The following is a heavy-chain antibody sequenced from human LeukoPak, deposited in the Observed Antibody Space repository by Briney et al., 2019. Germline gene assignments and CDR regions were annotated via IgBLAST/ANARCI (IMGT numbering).Heavy chain of an antibody. D-gene: IGHD6-13*01. CDR1: GYTFTSYA. CDR2: INAGNGNT. J-gene: IGHJ4*02. CDR3: ARDSPTRAAALYYFDY. Sequence: ASVKVSCKASGYTFTSYAMHWVRQAPGRRLEWMGWINAGNGNTKYSQKFQGRVTITRDTSASTAYMELSRLRSDDTAVYYCARDSPTRAAALYYFDYWGQGTLVNVSS. V-gene: IGHV1-3*01.